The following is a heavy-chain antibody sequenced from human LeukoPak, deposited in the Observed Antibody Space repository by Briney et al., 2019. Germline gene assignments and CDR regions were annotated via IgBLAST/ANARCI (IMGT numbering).Heavy chain of an antibody. CDR3: AREPDYYYYYGMDV. CDR1: GDSVSSNSAA. Sequence: SQTLSLTCAISGDSVSSNSAAWHWVRQSPSRGLEWLGRTYYRSKWYNDYAVSVKSRITINPDTSMNQFSLQLNSVTPEDTAVYYCAREPDYYYYYGMDVWGQGTTVTVSS. J-gene: IGHJ6*02. CDR2: TYYRSKWYN. V-gene: IGHV6-1*01.